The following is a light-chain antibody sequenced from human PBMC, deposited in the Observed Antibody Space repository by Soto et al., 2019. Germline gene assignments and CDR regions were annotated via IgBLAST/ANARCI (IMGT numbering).Light chain of an antibody. Sequence: QSALTQPPSASGSPGQSVTISCTGTIDDVGAYDHVSWYKQYPGTAPQLMIYEVSNRPSGVSNRFSGSKSGNTASLTISGLQAEDEADYYCSSYATNNTPVWVFGGGTKLTVL. J-gene: IGLJ3*02. CDR3: SSYATNNTPVWV. CDR1: IDDVGAYDH. V-gene: IGLV2-14*01. CDR2: EVS.